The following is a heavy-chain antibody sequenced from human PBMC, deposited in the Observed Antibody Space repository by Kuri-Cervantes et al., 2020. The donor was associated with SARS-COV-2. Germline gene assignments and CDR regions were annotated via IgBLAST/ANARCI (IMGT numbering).Heavy chain of an antibody. V-gene: IGHV2-26*01. J-gene: IGHJ5*02. CDR2: IFSNDEK. D-gene: IGHD1-26*01. CDR3: ARILLDRGSYRKNWFDP. CDR1: GFSLSNARMG. Sequence: SGPTLVKPTETLTLTCTVSGFSLSNARMGVSWIRQPPGKALEWLAHIFSNDEKSYSTSLKSRLTISKDTSKSQVVLTMTNMDPVDTATYYCARILLDRGSYRKNWFDPWGQGTLVTVSS.